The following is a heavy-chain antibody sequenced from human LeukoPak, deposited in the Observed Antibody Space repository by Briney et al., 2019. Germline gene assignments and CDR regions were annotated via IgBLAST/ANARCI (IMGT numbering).Heavy chain of an antibody. CDR2: ISANNGNT. D-gene: IGHD3-16*01. J-gene: IGHJ4*02. CDR1: GYTFTSYG. Sequence: GASVKVSCKASGYTFTSYGISWVRQAPGQGLEWMGWISANNGNTNYVQKLQGRVTMTTDTSTSAVYMELRRLRSDDTAGYYCMRGGRDYFDLWGEGPGVTVSS. V-gene: IGHV1-18*01. CDR3: MRGGRDYFDL.